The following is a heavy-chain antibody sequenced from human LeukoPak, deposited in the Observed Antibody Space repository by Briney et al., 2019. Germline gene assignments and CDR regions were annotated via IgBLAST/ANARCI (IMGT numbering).Heavy chain of an antibody. V-gene: IGHV1-8*01. J-gene: IGHJ3*02. D-gene: IGHD6-13*01. CDR2: MNPNSGNT. CDR3: AKGGQQLAYDAFDI. CDR1: GYTFTSYD. Sequence: ASVKVSCKASGYTFTSYDFNWVRQATGQGLEWMGWMNPNSGNTGYAQKFQGRVTMTRDTSIATAYMELSSLRSEDTAVYYCAKGGQQLAYDAFDIWGQGTMVTVSS.